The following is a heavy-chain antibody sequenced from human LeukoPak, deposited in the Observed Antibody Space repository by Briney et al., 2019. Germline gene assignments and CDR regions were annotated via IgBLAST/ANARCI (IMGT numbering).Heavy chain of an antibody. V-gene: IGHV3-13*01. CDR3: ARALSDFWSGYYTPLYYFDY. D-gene: IGHD3-3*01. J-gene: IGHJ4*02. CDR1: GFTFSSYD. CDR2: IGTAGDT. Sequence: GGSLRLSCAASGFTFSSYDMHWVRQATGKGLEWVSAIGTAGDTYYPGSVKGRFTISRENAKISLYLQMNSLRAEDTAVYYCARALSDFWSGYYTPLYYFDYWGQGTLVTVSS.